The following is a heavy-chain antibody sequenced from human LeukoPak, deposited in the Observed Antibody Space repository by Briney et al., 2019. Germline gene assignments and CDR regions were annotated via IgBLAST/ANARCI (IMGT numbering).Heavy chain of an antibody. CDR3: ARGGMITFGGVIVIDSPTFDY. CDR1: GGSFSGYY. V-gene: IGHV4-34*01. CDR2: INHSGST. D-gene: IGHD3-16*02. J-gene: IGHJ4*02. Sequence: SETLSLTCAVYGGSFSGYYWSWIRQPPGKGLEWIGEINHSGSTNYNPSLKSRVTISVDTSKNQFPLKLSSVTAADTAVYYCARGGMITFGGVIVIDSPTFDYWGQGTLVTVSS.